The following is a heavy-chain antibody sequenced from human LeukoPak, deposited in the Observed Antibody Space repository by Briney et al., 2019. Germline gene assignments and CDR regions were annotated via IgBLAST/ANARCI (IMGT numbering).Heavy chain of an antibody. J-gene: IGHJ4*02. V-gene: IGHV3-23*01. CDR2: FSGSGTVT. CDR3: AKTSVGEGRIIGSGYFDN. Sequence: GGSLSLSCAASGFTFSNHAMNWVRQAPGKGLEWVSIFSGSGTVTYYADSVKGRFTISRDNSRNTLYLQMNSLRAEDTALYYCAKTSVGEGRIIGSGYFDNWGQGTLVTVSS. D-gene: IGHD2-15*01. CDR1: GFTFSNHA.